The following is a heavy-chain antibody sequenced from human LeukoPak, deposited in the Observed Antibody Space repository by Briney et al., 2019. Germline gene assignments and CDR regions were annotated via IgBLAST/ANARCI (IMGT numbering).Heavy chain of an antibody. D-gene: IGHD1-26*01. CDR1: GFTFSSYA. J-gene: IGHJ4*02. CDR2: ISGNGGTT. V-gene: IGHV3-23*01. CDR3: AKGPSGSYYFDY. Sequence: GGSLRLSCAASGFTFSSYAMSWVRQAPGRGLEWVSGISGNGGTTNHADSVKGRFTISRDYSKNTLYLQMNSLRAEDTAVYYCAKGPSGSYYFDYWGQGTLVTVSS.